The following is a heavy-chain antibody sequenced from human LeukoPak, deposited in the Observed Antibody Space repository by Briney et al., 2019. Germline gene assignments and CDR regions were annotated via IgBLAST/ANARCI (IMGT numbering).Heavy chain of an antibody. D-gene: IGHD2-2*02. Sequence: PGGSLRLSCTASGFTFGDYAMSWCRQAPGKGLEWVGFIRSKACGGTTEYAASVKGRFTISRDDSKSIAYLQMNSLKTEDTAVYYCARIMGSAAILRGPFDPWGQGTLVTVSS. CDR1: GFTFGDYA. CDR3: ARIMGSAAILRGPFDP. CDR2: IRSKACGGTT. J-gene: IGHJ5*02. V-gene: IGHV3-49*03.